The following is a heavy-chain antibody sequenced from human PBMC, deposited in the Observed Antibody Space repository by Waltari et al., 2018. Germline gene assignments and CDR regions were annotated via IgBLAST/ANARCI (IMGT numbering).Heavy chain of an antibody. CDR2: INHSGST. D-gene: IGHD2-15*01. Sequence: QVQLQQWGAGLLKPSETLSLTCAVYGGSFSGYYWSWIRQPTGTGLEWIGEINHSGSTNYNPSLKSRVTISVDTSKNQFSLKLSSVTAADTAVYYCARGILRRSLVVVAAPLFDYWGQGTLVTVSS. J-gene: IGHJ4*02. CDR3: ARGILRRSLVVVAAPLFDY. CDR1: GGSFSGYY. V-gene: IGHV4-34*01.